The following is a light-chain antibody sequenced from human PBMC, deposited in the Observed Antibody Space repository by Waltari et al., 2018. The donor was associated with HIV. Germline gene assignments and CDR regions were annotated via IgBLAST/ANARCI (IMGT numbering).Light chain of an antibody. V-gene: IGLV7-43*01. J-gene: IGLJ2*01. Sequence: QTVVTQEPSVTVSPGGTVTLNCTSATGPFSMGHYAKWVQQRPGLAPRPLMYMSDKKHSWTPSRVSGSLVGERAVLVLAPVGPEDEADYYCSLFLRSSYLFGGGTKVTVL. CDR3: SLFLRSSYL. CDR1: TGPFSMGHY. CDR2: MSD.